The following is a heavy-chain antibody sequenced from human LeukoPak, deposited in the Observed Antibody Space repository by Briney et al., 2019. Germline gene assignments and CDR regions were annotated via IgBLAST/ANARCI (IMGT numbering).Heavy chain of an antibody. CDR3: AKDFESHGWLQYGEPSNYYYYGMDV. CDR1: GFTFSSYA. CDR2: ISYDGSNK. Sequence: GGSLRLSCAASGFTFSSYAMHWVRQAPGKGLEWVAVISYDGSNKYYADSVKGRFTISRDNSKNTLYLQMNSLRAEDTAVYYCAKDFESHGWLQYGEPSNYYYYGMDVWGQGTTVTVSS. V-gene: IGHV3-30-3*01. D-gene: IGHD5-24*01. J-gene: IGHJ6*02.